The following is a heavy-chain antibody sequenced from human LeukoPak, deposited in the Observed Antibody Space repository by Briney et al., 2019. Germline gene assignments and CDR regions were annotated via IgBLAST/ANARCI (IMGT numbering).Heavy chain of an antibody. D-gene: IGHD3-3*01. CDR1: GFTFSSYA. J-gene: IGHJ6*03. CDR3: ARIPLTDFWSGTDYYYMDV. V-gene: IGHV3-64*01. CDR2: ISSNGGST. Sequence: PGGSLRLSCAASGFTFSSYAMHWVRQAPGKGLEYVSAISSNGGSTYYANSVKGRFTISSDNSKNTLYLQMGSLRAEDMAVYYCARIPLTDFWSGTDYYYMDVWGKGTTVTVSS.